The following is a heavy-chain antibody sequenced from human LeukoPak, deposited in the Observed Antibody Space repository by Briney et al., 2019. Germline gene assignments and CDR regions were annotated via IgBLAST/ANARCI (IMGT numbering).Heavy chain of an antibody. CDR1: GFTFDDYA. CDR2: ISWNSGSI. D-gene: IGHD6-19*01. Sequence: PGGSLRLSCAASGFTFDDYAMHWVRQAPGKGLEWVSGISWNSGSIGYADSVKGRFTISRDNSKNTLYLQMNSLRAEDTAVYYCAKDSWVAGTFDYWGQGTLVTVSS. V-gene: IGHV3-9*01. J-gene: IGHJ4*02. CDR3: AKDSWVAGTFDY.